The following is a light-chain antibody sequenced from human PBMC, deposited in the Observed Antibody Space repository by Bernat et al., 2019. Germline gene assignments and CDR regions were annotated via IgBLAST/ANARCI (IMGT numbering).Light chain of an antibody. Sequence: QSVLAQPLSVSGAPGQSVTISCTGTSSNIGAGNDLHWYQQLPGTAPQLLIYGDVNRPSGVPDRFSGSRSGASASLAVTGLQAEDEADYYCQSYDSTLSAFVFGSGTTVTVL. CDR3: QSYDSTLSAFV. CDR1: SSNIGAGND. CDR2: GDV. V-gene: IGLV1-40*01. J-gene: IGLJ1*01.